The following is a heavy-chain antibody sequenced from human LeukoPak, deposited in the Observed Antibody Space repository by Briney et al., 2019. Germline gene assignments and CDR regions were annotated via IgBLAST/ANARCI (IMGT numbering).Heavy chain of an antibody. Sequence: SETLSLTCAVYGGSFSGYYWSWIRQSPGKGLEWIGEITYSGSTNSNPTLESRLTISQDISKNRFSLKLGSVTAADTAVYYCARYYDVLTGYYTFDYWGQGTLVTVSS. J-gene: IGHJ4*02. CDR1: GGSFSGYY. CDR2: ITYSGST. V-gene: IGHV4-34*01. CDR3: ARYYDVLTGYYTFDY. D-gene: IGHD3-9*01.